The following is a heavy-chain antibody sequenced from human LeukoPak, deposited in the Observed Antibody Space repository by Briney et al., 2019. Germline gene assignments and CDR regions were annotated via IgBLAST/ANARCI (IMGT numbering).Heavy chain of an antibody. D-gene: IGHD3-10*01. J-gene: IGHJ6*02. Sequence: SETLSLTCTVSGGSISSGGYYWSWIRQHPGKGPEWIGYIYYSGSTYYNPSLKSRVTISVDTSKNQFSLKLSSVTAADTAVYYCARDPRWFGAPYGMDVWGQGTTVTVSS. CDR2: IYYSGST. CDR3: ARDPRWFGAPYGMDV. V-gene: IGHV4-31*03. CDR1: GGSISSGGYY.